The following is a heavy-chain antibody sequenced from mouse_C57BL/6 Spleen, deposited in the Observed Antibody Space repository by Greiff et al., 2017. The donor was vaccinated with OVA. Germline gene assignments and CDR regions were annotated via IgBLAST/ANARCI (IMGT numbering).Heavy chain of an antibody. Sequence: VQLQQSGPELVKPGASVKIPCKASGYTFTDYNMDWVKQSHGKSLEWIGDINPNNGGTIYNQKFKGKATLTVDKSSSTAYMKLRSLTSEDTAVYYCARERIYDGYYGYAMDYWGQGTSVTVSS. D-gene: IGHD2-3*01. CDR3: ARERIYDGYYGYAMDY. V-gene: IGHV1-18*01. J-gene: IGHJ4*01. CDR2: INPNNGGT. CDR1: GYTFTDYN.